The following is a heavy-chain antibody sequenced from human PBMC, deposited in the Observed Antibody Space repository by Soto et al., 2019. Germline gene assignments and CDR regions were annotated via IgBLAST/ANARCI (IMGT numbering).Heavy chain of an antibody. Sequence: ASVKVSCKASGYTFTGYYMHWVRQAPGQGLEWMGWINPNSGGTNYAQKFQGGVTMTRDTSISTAYMELSRLRSDDTAVYYCARDNTMVRGVINWFDPWGQGTLVTVSS. J-gene: IGHJ5*02. D-gene: IGHD3-10*01. CDR2: INPNSGGT. CDR3: ARDNTMVRGVINWFDP. V-gene: IGHV1-2*02. CDR1: GYTFTGYY.